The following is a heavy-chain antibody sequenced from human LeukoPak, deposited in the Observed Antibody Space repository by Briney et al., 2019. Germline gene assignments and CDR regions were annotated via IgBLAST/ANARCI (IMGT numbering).Heavy chain of an antibody. CDR1: GGSISSYY. CDR3: ARDGSSWPRVYWYFDL. Sequence: SETLSFTCTVSGGSISSYYWSWIRQPAGKGLEWIGRIYTSGSTNYNPSLKSRVTMSVDTSKNQFSLKLSSVTAADTAVYYCARDGSSWPRVYWYFDLWGRGTLVTVSS. D-gene: IGHD6-13*01. V-gene: IGHV4-4*07. CDR2: IYTSGST. J-gene: IGHJ2*01.